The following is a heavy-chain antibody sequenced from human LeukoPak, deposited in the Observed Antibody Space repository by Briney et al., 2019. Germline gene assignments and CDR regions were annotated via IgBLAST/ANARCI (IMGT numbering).Heavy chain of an antibody. J-gene: IGHJ6*02. CDR1: GFAFRTSG. V-gene: IGHV3-23*01. CDR3: AKVRVRVKDGMDV. CDR2: TSETGGAR. Sequence: PGGSLRLSCLASGFAFRTSGMSWFRQAPGRGPEWVAGTSETGGARYYADSVRGRFTISKDNSKNTLFLQMDNLRAEDTALYYCAKVRVRVKDGMDVWGQGTTVTVSS. D-gene: IGHD3-10*01.